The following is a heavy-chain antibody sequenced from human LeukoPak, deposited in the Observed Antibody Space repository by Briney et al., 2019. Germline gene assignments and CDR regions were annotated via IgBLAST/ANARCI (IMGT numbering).Heavy chain of an antibody. CDR3: ARASYQLPPYYYYYMDV. CDR1: GGSISSYY. D-gene: IGHD2-2*01. J-gene: IGHJ6*03. Sequence: SETLSLTCTVSGGSISSYYWSWIRQPPGKGLEWIGYLYYSGSTNYNPSLKSRVTISVDTSKNQFSLKLSSVTAADTAVYYCARASYQLPPYYYYYMDVWGKGTTVTVSS. CDR2: LYYSGST. V-gene: IGHV4-59*12.